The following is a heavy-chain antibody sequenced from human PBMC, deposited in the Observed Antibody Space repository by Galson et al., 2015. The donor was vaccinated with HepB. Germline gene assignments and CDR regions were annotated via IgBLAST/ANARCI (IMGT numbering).Heavy chain of an antibody. D-gene: IGHD3-3*01. CDR3: ARELRFLEWLFETYDY. V-gene: IGHV3-7*03. CDR2: IKQDGSEK. Sequence: SLRLSCAASGFTFSSYWMSWVRQAPGKGLERVANIKQDGSEKYYVDSVKGRFTISRDNAKNSLYLQMNSLRAEDTAVYYCARELRFLEWLFETYDYWGQGTLVTVSS. J-gene: IGHJ4*02. CDR1: GFTFSSYW.